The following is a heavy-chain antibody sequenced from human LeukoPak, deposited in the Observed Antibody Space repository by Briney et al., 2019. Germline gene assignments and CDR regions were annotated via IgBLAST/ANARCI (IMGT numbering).Heavy chain of an antibody. J-gene: IGHJ4*02. Sequence: GGSLRLSCAASGFSFSSSGMSWVCQAPGMGLEWVSAISGSGGSTYYADSVKGRFTISRDNSKNTLYLQMSGLRADDTALYYCAKDGTPGDYWGQGTRVTVSS. D-gene: IGHD2-15*01. CDR3: AKDGTPGDY. CDR1: GFSFSSSG. V-gene: IGHV3-23*01. CDR2: ISGSGGST.